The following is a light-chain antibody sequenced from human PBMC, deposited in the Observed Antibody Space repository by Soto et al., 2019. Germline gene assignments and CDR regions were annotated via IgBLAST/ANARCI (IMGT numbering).Light chain of an antibody. J-gene: IGLJ2*01. CDR1: SGHSSYA. CDR3: QTWGTVV. CDR2: LNSDGSH. V-gene: IGLV4-69*01. Sequence: QPVLTQSPSVSASLGASVKLTCTLSSGHSSYAIAWHQQQPEKGPRYLMKLNSDGSHSKGDGIPDRFSGSSSGAERYLTISSLQSEDEADYYCQTWGTVVFGGGTKLTVL.